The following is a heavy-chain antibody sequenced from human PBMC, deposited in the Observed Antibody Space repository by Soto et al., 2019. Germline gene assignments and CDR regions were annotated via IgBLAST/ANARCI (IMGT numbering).Heavy chain of an antibody. CDR2: IYHTGSS. CDR3: ARHWLQSWFDP. J-gene: IGHJ5*02. V-gene: IGHV4-39*01. D-gene: IGHD4-4*01. CDR1: GDSISNSRFY. Sequence: PSETLSLTCSVSGDSISNSRFYWAWIRQPPGEGLEWIGSIYHTGSSYYNPSFKSRVTISVDTSKNQFSLKLSSVTAADTAVYYCARHWLQSWFDPWGQGTLVTVSS.